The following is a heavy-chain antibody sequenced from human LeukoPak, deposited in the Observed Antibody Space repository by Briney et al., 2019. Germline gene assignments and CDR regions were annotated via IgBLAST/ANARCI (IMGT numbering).Heavy chain of an antibody. CDR1: GYTFTGYY. Sequence: ASVKVSCKASGYTFTGYYMHWVRQAPGQGLEWMGWINPNSGGTNYAQKFQGRVTMTRDTSISTAYMELSRPRSDDTAVYYCAGERILLWFGEFSPGGWFDPWGQGTLVTVSS. CDR2: INPNSGGT. CDR3: AGERILLWFGEFSPGGWFDP. D-gene: IGHD3-10*01. J-gene: IGHJ5*02. V-gene: IGHV1-2*02.